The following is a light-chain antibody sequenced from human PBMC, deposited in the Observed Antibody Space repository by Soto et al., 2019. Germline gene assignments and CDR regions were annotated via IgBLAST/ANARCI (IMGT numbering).Light chain of an antibody. CDR2: EVN. CDR3: SSYAGSSNV. Sequence: QSVLTPPPSAYGSPGQSGAISCTGTSSDVGGYNDGSWYQQHSVKAPKLMTYEVNKRPSGVTDRFSGSKSGYTASLTVSGLQAEDEADYYCSSYAGSSNVVGTGTKLTVL. CDR1: SSDVGGYND. V-gene: IGLV2-8*01. J-gene: IGLJ1*01.